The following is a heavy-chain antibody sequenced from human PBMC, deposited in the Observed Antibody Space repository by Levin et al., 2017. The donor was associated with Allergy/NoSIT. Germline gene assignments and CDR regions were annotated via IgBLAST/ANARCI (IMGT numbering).Heavy chain of an antibody. CDR1: GASISGSPYY. CDR3: ARVYSAAGTASDGVFRY. CDR2: IYYSGNT. D-gene: IGHD6-13*01. V-gene: IGHV4-31*03. J-gene: IGHJ4*02. Sequence: PSETLSLTCTVSGASISGSPYYWNWIRQHPGTGLEWIGYIYYSGNTYYNPSLKSRVSMSVDTSKNQFSLKVTSVTAADTAVYYCARVYSAAGTASDGVFRYWGQGTLVTVSS.